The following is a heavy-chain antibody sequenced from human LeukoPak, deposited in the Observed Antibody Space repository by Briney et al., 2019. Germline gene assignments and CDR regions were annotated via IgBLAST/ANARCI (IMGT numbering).Heavy chain of an antibody. D-gene: IGHD3-22*01. Sequence: ASVKVSCKASGYTFTSYYMHWVRQAPGQGLEWMGIINPSGGSTSYAQKFQGRVTMTRDTSTSTVYMELSSLRSEDTAVYYCARSIVYYYDSSGYYSLDYWGQGTPVTVSS. J-gene: IGHJ4*02. V-gene: IGHV1-46*01. CDR1: GYTFTSYY. CDR3: ARSIVYYYDSSGYYSLDY. CDR2: INPSGGST.